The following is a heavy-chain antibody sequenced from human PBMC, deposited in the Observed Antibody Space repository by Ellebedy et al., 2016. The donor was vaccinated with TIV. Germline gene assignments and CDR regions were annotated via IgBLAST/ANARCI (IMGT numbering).Heavy chain of an antibody. CDR1: EFMVNTYA. CDR2: MSYDGSKK. CDR3: VRDRSSVGDYYYHGMDV. V-gene: IGHV3-30-3*01. Sequence: GGSLRLSCVASEFMVNTYAMHWVRQSPGKGLEWLAVMSYDGSKKLYADSVEGRFNFSRDTSKNTLYLHLRNLRAEDTAVYYCVRDRSSVGDYYYHGMDVWGQGTTVTVSS. D-gene: IGHD3-3*01. J-gene: IGHJ6*02.